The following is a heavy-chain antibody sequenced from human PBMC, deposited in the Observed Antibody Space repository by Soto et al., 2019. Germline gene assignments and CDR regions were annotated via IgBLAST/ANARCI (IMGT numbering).Heavy chain of an antibody. V-gene: IGHV3-30-3*01. CDR3: ARGTVLLWFGELSNDAFDI. Sequence: GGSLRLSCAASGFTFSSYAMHWVRQAPGKGLEWVAVISYDGSNKYYADSVKGRFTISRDNSKNTLYLQMNSLRAEDTAVYYCARGTVLLWFGELSNDAFDIWGQGTIVTVSS. D-gene: IGHD3-10*01. CDR1: GFTFSSYA. J-gene: IGHJ3*02. CDR2: ISYDGSNK.